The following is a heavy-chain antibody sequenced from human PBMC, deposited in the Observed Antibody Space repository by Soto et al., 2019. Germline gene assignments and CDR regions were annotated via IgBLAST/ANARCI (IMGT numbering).Heavy chain of an antibody. D-gene: IGHD3-9*01. CDR2: ISYDGSNK. Sequence: GGSLRLSCAASGFTFSSYGMHWVRQAPGKGLEWVAVISYDGSNKYYADSVKGRFTISRDNSKNTLYLQMNSLRAEDTAVYYCAKDGFYDILTGYSKTYYFDYWGQGTLVTVSS. J-gene: IGHJ4*02. V-gene: IGHV3-30*18. CDR3: AKDGFYDILTGYSKTYYFDY. CDR1: GFTFSSYG.